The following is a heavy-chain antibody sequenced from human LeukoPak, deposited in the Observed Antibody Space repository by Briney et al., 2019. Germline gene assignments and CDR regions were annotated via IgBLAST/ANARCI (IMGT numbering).Heavy chain of an antibody. CDR2: IYYSGST. D-gene: IGHD3-10*01. V-gene: IGHV4-31*03. Sequence: SQTLSLTCTVSGGSISSGGYYWSWIRQHPGKGLEWIGYIYYSGSTYYNPSLKSRVTISVDTSKNQFSLKLSSVTAADTAVYYCARGGKGSGSYYYYYYGMDVWGKGTTVTVSS. CDR1: GGSISSGGYY. CDR3: ARGGKGSGSYYYYYYGMDV. J-gene: IGHJ6*04.